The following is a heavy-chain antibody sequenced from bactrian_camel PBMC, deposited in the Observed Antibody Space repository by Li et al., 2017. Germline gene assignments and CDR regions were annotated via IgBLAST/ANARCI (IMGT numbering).Heavy chain of an antibody. Sequence: HVQLVESGGGSVQAGGTLILSCTASVYTHNPSPDCLVWFRQAPGKEREGVAVIDSSGSTSYADSVKGRFTISHDNAENTVHLQMNSLTPEDTAMYYCAAARYCSENGGTLSFLRYLDIWGHGTQVTVS. CDR2: IDSSGST. CDR1: VYTHNPSP. J-gene: IGHJ2*01. V-gene: IGHV3S53*01. D-gene: IGHD2*01. CDR3: AAARYCSENGGTLSFLRYLDI.